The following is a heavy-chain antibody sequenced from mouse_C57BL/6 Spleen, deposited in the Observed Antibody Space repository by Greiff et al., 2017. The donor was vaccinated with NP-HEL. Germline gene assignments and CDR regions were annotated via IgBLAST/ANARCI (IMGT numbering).Heavy chain of an antibody. CDR3: TRDSYYYGSSYGDFDV. Sequence: VQLQESGAELVRPGASVTLSCKASGYTFTDYEMHWVKQTPVHGLEWIGAIDPETGGTAYNQKFKGKAILTADKSSSTAYMELRSLTSEDSAVYYCTRDSYYYGSSYGDFDVWGTGTTVTVSS. CDR2: IDPETGGT. D-gene: IGHD1-1*01. CDR1: GYTFTDYE. J-gene: IGHJ1*03. V-gene: IGHV1-15*01.